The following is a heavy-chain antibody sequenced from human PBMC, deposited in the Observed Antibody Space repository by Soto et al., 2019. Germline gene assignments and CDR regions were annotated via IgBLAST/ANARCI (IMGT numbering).Heavy chain of an antibody. D-gene: IGHD1-26*01. CDR3: AKGEGSYGMDV. CDR2: ISYDASNK. J-gene: IGHJ6*02. V-gene: IGHV3-30*18. CDR1: EFTFSKYG. Sequence: GGSLRLSCAASEFTFSKYGLHWVRQAPGKGLEWVAVISYDASNKFYGDSVKGRFTISRDNSKNTLYLQMNSLRAEDTAVYYCAKGEGSYGMDVWGQGTTVTVAS.